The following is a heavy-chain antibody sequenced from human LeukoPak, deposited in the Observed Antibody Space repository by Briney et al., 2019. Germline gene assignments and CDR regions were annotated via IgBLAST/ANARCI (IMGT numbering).Heavy chain of an antibody. CDR3: ARNYDSSGYYGTAYYYYGMDV. CDR1: GFTFSSYA. D-gene: IGHD3-22*01. J-gene: IGHJ6*02. Sequence: GGSLRPSCAASGFTFSSYAMHWVRQAPGKGLEWVAVISYDGSNKYYADSVKGRFTISRDNSKNTLYLQMNSLRAEDTAVYYCARNYDSSGYYGTAYYYYGMDVWGQGTTVTVSS. V-gene: IGHV3-30*04. CDR2: ISYDGSNK.